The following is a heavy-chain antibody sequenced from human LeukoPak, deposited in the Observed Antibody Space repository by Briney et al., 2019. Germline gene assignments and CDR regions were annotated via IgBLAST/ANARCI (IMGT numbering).Heavy chain of an antibody. J-gene: IGHJ4*02. CDR2: ISGSGGST. D-gene: IGHD3-3*01. V-gene: IGHV3-23*01. CDR1: RFTFSSYA. Sequence: AGGSLRLSCAASRFTFSSYAMSWVRQAPGKGLEWVSAISGSGGSTYYADSVKGRFTISRDNSKNTLYLQMNSLRAEDTAVYYCAQGHDFWSGYYTPVDYWGQGTLVTVSS. CDR3: AQGHDFWSGYYTPVDY.